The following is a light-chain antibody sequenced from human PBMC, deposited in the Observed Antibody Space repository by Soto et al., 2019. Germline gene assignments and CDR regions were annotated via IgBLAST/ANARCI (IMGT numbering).Light chain of an antibody. Sequence: DVQMTQSPSSLSASVGDRVTITCRASQGISNYLAWYQQKPGKVPTLLIYAASTLHSGVPSRFSGSGSGTDFTLTISSLQPEDVATYYCQKYNSAPRTFGQGTKVEIK. V-gene: IGKV1-27*01. J-gene: IGKJ1*01. CDR3: QKYNSAPRT. CDR2: AAS. CDR1: QGISNY.